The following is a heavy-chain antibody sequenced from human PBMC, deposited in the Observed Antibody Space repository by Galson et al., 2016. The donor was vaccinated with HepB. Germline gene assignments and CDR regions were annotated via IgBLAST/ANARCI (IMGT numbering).Heavy chain of an antibody. V-gene: IGHV1-46*01. J-gene: IGHJ6*02. D-gene: IGHD6-6*01. CDR2: INPSRGVT. Sequence: SVKVSCKASGYSFTAFHMNWVRRAPGQGLEWMGIINPSRGVTVYTPSLQGRVAFTTDTSTRTIYMNLSALRSEDTAIYYCARARRAVAARRKDYYDNGMDVWGQGTPVTVSS. CDR1: GYSFTAFH. CDR3: ARARRAVAARRKDYYDNGMDV.